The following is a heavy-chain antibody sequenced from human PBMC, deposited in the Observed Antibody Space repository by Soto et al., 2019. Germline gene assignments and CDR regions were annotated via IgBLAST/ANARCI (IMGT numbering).Heavy chain of an antibody. D-gene: IGHD2-15*01. Sequence: GGSLRLSCAASGFTVSSKYMSWVRQAPGKGLEWVSLIQSGGPTYYADSVKGRFTISRDTSENTLHLQMDSLRAEDTAVYYCARDDVRGDGGRCYGVPLDDWGKGTTVTVSS. CDR1: GFTVSSKY. CDR2: IQSGGPT. V-gene: IGHV3-66*01. CDR3: ARDDVRGDGGRCYGVPLDD. J-gene: IGHJ6*04.